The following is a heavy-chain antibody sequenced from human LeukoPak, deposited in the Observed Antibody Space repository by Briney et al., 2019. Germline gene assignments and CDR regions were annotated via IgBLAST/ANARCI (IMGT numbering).Heavy chain of an antibody. Sequence: SETLSLTCAVSGGSISSGGYSWSWIRQPPGKGLEWIGYIYYSGSTYYNPSLKSRVTISVDRSKNQFSLKLSSVTAADTAVYYCARAYYDSSGPGYDAFDIWGQGTMVTVSS. V-gene: IGHV4-30-2*01. J-gene: IGHJ3*02. D-gene: IGHD3-22*01. CDR1: GGSISSGGYS. CDR2: IYYSGST. CDR3: ARAYYDSSGPGYDAFDI.